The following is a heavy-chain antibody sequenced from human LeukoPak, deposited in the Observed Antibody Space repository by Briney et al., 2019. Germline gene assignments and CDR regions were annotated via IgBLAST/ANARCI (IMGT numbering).Heavy chain of an antibody. CDR2: IIPIFGTA. Sequence: GASVKVSCKASGYTFTSYYMHWVRQAPGQGLEWMGGIIPIFGTANYAQKFQGRVTITADESTSTAYMELSSLRSEDTAVYYCARGSRRGIAAAGEAYWGQGTLVTVSS. CDR1: GYTFTSYY. J-gene: IGHJ4*02. D-gene: IGHD6-13*01. CDR3: ARGSRRGIAAAGEAY. V-gene: IGHV1-69*13.